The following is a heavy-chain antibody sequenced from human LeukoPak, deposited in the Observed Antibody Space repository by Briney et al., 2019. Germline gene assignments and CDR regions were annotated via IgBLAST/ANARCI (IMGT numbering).Heavy chain of an antibody. J-gene: IGHJ4*02. D-gene: IGHD1-26*01. V-gene: IGHV4-4*07. CDR3: AAGRMGATYSDY. CDR1: GGSISSYY. CDR2: IHTSGST. Sequence: PSETLSLTCTVSGGSISSYYWSWIRQPAGKGLEWIGRIHTSGSTDYNPSLKSRVTISVDTSKNQFSLKLSSVTAADTAVYYCAAGRMGATYSDYWGQGTLVTVSS.